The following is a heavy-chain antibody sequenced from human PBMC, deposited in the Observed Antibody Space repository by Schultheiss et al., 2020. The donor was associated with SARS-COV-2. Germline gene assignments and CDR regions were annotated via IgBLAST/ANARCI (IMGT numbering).Heavy chain of an antibody. D-gene: IGHD4-17*01. J-gene: IGHJ6*02. CDR2: IRSKANSYAT. Sequence: GGSLRLSCAASGFTFSGSAMHWVRQASGKGLEWVGRIRSKANSYATAYAASVKGRFTISRDDSKNTAYLQMNSLKTEDTAVYYCTATVTTRYYYYGMDVWGQGTTVTVSS. CDR3: TATVTTRYYYYGMDV. V-gene: IGHV3-73*01. CDR1: GFTFSGSA.